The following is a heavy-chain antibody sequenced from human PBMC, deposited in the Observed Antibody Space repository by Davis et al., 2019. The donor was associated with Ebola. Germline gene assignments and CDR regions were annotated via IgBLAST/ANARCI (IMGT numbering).Heavy chain of an antibody. CDR3: ARALSSTYDYYMDV. J-gene: IGHJ6*03. D-gene: IGHD2-2*01. CDR2: INPKSGVT. V-gene: IGHV1-2*04. CDR1: GYTFIDYC. Sequence: AASVKVSCKASGYTFIDYCIHWVRQAPGRGLEWMGWINPKSGVTKYAQQFQDWVTMTRDTSITTAYVELSGLTSDDTAIYYCARALSSTYDYYMDVWGKGSAVTVSS.